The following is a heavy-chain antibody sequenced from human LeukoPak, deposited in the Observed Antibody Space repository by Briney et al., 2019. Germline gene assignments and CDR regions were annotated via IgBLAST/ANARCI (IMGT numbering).Heavy chain of an antibody. CDR3: ARFQGGYTAYDQLAAEP. Sequence: SGTLSLTCAVSGGSISGTNWWSWVRQPPGKGLEWLGDIYHRGTTNYNPSLKSRVTISVDKSKNQFSLKFSSVTAADTAVYYCARFQGGYTAYDQLAAEPWGQGTLVTVSS. CDR1: GGSISGTNW. CDR2: IYHRGTT. D-gene: IGHD5-12*01. V-gene: IGHV4-4*02. J-gene: IGHJ5*02.